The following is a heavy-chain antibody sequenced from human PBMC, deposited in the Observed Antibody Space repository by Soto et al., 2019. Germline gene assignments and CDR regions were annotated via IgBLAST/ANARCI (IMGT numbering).Heavy chain of an antibody. V-gene: IGHV1-18*01. D-gene: IGHD2-15*01. CDR1: GYTFMRYG. Sequence: ASVKVSCKASGYTFMRYGISGVLQSPLQWLDWMGCISTYNDNGNNAQRFQDRVTMSTDTITSTAYMELRSLTFDDTAVYYCAREGYCSSGSCALYDHEFFGMDLWGQGTTVTVSS. J-gene: IGHJ6*02. CDR2: ISTYNDNG. CDR3: AREGYCSSGSCALYDHEFFGMDL.